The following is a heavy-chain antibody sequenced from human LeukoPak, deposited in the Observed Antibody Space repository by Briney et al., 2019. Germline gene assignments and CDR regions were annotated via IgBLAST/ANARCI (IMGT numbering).Heavy chain of an antibody. D-gene: IGHD5-18*01. J-gene: IGHJ4*02. V-gene: IGHV4-59*08. CDR2: IYYSGST. CDR1: GGSISSYY. Sequence: SETLSLTCTVSGGSISSYYWSWIRQPPGKGLEWIGYIYYSGSTNYNPSLKSRVTISVDTSKNQFSLKLSSVTAADTAVYYCARHSGEYSYGAHYFDYWGQGTLVTVSS. CDR3: ARHSGEYSYGAHYFDY.